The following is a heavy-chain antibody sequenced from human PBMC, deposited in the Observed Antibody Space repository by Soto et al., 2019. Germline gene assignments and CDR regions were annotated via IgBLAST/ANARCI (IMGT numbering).Heavy chain of an antibody. CDR3: ARARGGNRRIVVVTAIGD. CDR2: IIPIFGTA. Sequence: QVQLVQSGAEVKKPGSSVKVSCKASGGTFSSYAISWVRQAPGQGLEWMGGIIPIFGTANYAQKFQGRVTITADESTSTAYMELSSLRSEDTAVYYCARARGGNRRIVVVTAIGDCGQGTLVTVSS. D-gene: IGHD2-21*02. J-gene: IGHJ4*02. V-gene: IGHV1-69*01. CDR1: GGTFSSYA.